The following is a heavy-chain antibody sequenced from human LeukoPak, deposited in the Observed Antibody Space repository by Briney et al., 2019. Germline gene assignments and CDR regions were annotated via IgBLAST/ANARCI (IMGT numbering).Heavy chain of an antibody. CDR2: IYYSGST. V-gene: IGHV4-59*01. J-gene: IGHJ4*02. Sequence: SETLSLTCTVSGGSISSYYWSWIRQPPGKGLEWIGYIYYSGSTNYNPSLKSRVTISVDTSKNQFSLKLSSVTAADTAVYYCARVAAGTGGYFDYWGQGTLVTVSS. D-gene: IGHD6-13*01. CDR3: ARVAAGTGGYFDY. CDR1: GGSISSYY.